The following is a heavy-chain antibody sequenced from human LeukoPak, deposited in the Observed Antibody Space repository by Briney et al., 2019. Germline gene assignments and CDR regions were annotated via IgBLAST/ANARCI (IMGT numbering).Heavy chain of an antibody. Sequence: GGSLRLSCAASGFTFSSHEMNWVRQAPGKGLEWVSYISSSGSTIYYADSEKGRLTICRDNAKNSLYQQMNSLRAEDTAVYYCARDRSNWNYYYYYYYGMDVWGQGTTVTVSS. V-gene: IGHV3-48*03. J-gene: IGHJ6*02. D-gene: IGHD1-7*01. CDR2: ISSSGSTI. CDR1: GFTFSSHE. CDR3: ARDRSNWNYYYYYYYGMDV.